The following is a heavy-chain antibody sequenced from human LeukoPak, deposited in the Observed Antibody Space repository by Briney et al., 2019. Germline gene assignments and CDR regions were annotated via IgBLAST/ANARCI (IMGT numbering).Heavy chain of an antibody. CDR2: IYYSGSP. CDR3: AGVSGASTRFDP. V-gene: IGHV4-31*03. J-gene: IGHJ5*02. Sequence: SQTLSLTCTVSGGSISSGDYYWTWLRQHPGKGLEWIGYIYYSGSPYYNPSLKSRVSMSVDTSKSQFSLKLSSVSAADTAVYYCAGVSGASTRFDPWGQGTLVTVSS. D-gene: IGHD1-1*01. CDR1: GGSISSGDYY.